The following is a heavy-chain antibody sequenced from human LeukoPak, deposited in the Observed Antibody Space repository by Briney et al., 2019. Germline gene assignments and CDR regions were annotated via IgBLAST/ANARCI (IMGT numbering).Heavy chain of an antibody. CDR1: GGSIGSSGNY. CDR3: ARGLGTYYSFLSGWFDP. V-gene: IGHV4-31*03. CDR2: IDYSGSA. D-gene: IGHD1-26*01. J-gene: IGHJ5*02. Sequence: PSQTLSLTCTVSGGSIGSSGNYWNWIRQYPGKGLEWIGYIDYSGSAYYNPSLRSRVTISIGKSKNQFSLKLSSMTAADTAVYFCARGLGTYYSFLSGWFDPWGQGTLVTVSS.